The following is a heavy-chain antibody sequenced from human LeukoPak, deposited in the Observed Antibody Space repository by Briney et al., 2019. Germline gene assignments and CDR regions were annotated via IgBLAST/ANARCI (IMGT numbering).Heavy chain of an antibody. CDR1: GFTFSSYA. D-gene: IGHD3-22*01. V-gene: IGHV3-30*04. CDR3: AKVPGRYYDSSGYFDY. CDR2: ISYDGSNK. J-gene: IGHJ4*02. Sequence: SGGSLRLSCAASGFTFSSYAMHWVRQAPGKGLEWVAVISYDGSNKYYADSVKGRFTISRDNSKNTLYLQMNSLRAEDTAVYYCAKVPGRYYDSSGYFDYWGQGTLVTVSS.